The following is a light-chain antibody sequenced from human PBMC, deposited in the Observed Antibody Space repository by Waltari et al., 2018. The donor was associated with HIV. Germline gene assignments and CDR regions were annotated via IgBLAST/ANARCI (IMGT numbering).Light chain of an antibody. V-gene: IGKV1-33*01. J-gene: IGKJ4*01. Sequence: DIQMTQSPSSLSASVGDRVTITCQASQVISNYLNWYQQKPGKAPKLLIYDASNLETGVPSRFSGSGSGTDFTFTISSLQPEDIATYYCQQPDNLPLTFGGGTKVEIK. CDR2: DAS. CDR3: QQPDNLPLT. CDR1: QVISNY.